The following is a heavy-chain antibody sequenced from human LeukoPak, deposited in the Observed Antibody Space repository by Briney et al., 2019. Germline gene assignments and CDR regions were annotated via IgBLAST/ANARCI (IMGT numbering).Heavy chain of an antibody. CDR2: IFYTGST. Sequence: PSETLSLTCTVSGGSISGYYWSWIRQPPGEGLEWIGYIFYTGSTNYNPSLRSRVTISVDTSMHQFSLKLSSVTVADTAVYYCARRKVSQGREMDVWGPGTTVTVSS. V-gene: IGHV4-59*08. CDR1: GGSISGYY. J-gene: IGHJ6*02. CDR3: ARRKVSQGREMDV.